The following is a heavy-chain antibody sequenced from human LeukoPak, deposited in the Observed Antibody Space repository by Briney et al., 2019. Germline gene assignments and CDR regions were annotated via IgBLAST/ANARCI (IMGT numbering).Heavy chain of an antibody. CDR2: IRGTGGTT. J-gene: IGHJ3*01. D-gene: IGHD4-17*01. CDR1: GFTFSDYA. Sequence: GGSLRLSCAASGFTFSDYALIWVRQAPGKGLEWISAIRGTGGTTYYADSVKGRCTISRDNSRNTVYLQMNSLRAEDTALYFCGNGPNGDYVGAFDFWGPGTMVTVSS. V-gene: IGHV3-23*01. CDR3: GNGPNGDYVGAFDF.